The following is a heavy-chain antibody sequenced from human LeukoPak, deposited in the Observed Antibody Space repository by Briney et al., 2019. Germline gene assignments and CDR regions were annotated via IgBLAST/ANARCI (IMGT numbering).Heavy chain of an antibody. V-gene: IGHV4-39*07. D-gene: IGHD6-13*01. CDR2: IYYSGST. CDR1: GGSNSSSSYY. J-gene: IGHJ4*02. Sequence: SETLSLTCTVSGGSNSSSSYYWGWIRQPPGKGLEWIGSIYYSGSTYYNPSLKSRVTISVDTSKNQFSLKLSSVTAADTAVYYCARVRIAAAVDYWGQGTLVTVSS. CDR3: ARVRIAAAVDY.